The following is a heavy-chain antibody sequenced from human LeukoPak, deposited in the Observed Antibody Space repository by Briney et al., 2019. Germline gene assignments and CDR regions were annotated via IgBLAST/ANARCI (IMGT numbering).Heavy chain of an antibody. CDR1: GGSISSSSYY. CDR3: ARTTEAHSWRTRYYDYYMDV. V-gene: IGHV4-39*07. D-gene: IGHD6-13*01. Sequence: SETLSLTCTVSGGSISSSSYYWGWIRQPPGKGLEWIGSIYYSGSTYYNPSLKSRVTISVDTSKNQFSLKLSSVTAADTAVYYCARTTEAHSWRTRYYDYYMDVWGKGTTVTVS. J-gene: IGHJ6*03. CDR2: IYYSGST.